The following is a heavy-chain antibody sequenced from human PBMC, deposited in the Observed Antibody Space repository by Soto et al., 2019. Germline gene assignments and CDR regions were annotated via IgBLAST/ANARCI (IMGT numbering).Heavy chain of an antibody. D-gene: IGHD3-22*01. CDR3: ARDDYYDSSGYFDY. Sequence: SVKVSCRASGCTFSSYAISWVRQAPGQGLEWMGGIIPIFGTANYAQKFQGRVTITADESTSTAYMELSSLRSEDTAVYYCARDDYYDSSGYFDYWGRGTLVTVSS. V-gene: IGHV1-69*13. J-gene: IGHJ4*02. CDR2: IIPIFGTA. CDR1: GCTFSSYA.